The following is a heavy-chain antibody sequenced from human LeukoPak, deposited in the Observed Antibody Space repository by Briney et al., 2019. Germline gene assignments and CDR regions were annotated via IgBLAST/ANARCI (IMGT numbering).Heavy chain of an antibody. V-gene: IGHV3-30*02. CDR1: GFTFISYG. CDR2: LRYDGSNK. CDR3: AKEYDILTGYYAFDI. J-gene: IGHJ3*02. D-gene: IGHD3-9*01. Sequence: GSLRLSCAASGFTFISYGMHWVRQAPGKGLEWVAFLRYDGSNKYYADSVKGRFTISRDNSKNTLYLQMNSLRAEDTAVYYCAKEYDILTGYYAFDIWGQGTMVTVSS.